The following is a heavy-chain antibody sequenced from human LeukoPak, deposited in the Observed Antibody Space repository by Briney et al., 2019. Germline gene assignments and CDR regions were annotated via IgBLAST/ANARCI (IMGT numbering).Heavy chain of an antibody. D-gene: IGHD2-2*01. Sequence: SETRSLTCTVSGGSIRSTSYYWGWIRQSPGKGLEWIGNTYRSGRTSCNPSLKNRVTISVDTSRNQLSLNLTSVTAADTAVYYCARRSSLKGRDFDSRGQGTLVTVSS. CDR1: GGSIRSTSYY. CDR3: ARRSSLKGRDFDS. V-gene: IGHV4-39*01. CDR2: TYRSGRT. J-gene: IGHJ4*02.